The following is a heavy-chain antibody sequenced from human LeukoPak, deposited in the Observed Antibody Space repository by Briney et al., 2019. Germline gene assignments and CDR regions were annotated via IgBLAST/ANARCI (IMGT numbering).Heavy chain of an antibody. D-gene: IGHD3-3*01. CDR2: INPNSGGT. V-gene: IGHV1-2*02. CDR3: ARDLLVHGWNDY. J-gene: IGHJ4*02. CDR1: GYTFTGYY. Sequence: ASVKVSCKASGYTFTGYYMHWVRQAPGQGLEWMGWINPNSGGTNYAQKFQGRVTMTRDTSISTAYMELSRLRSDDTAVYYCARDLLVHGWNDYWGQGTLVTVSS.